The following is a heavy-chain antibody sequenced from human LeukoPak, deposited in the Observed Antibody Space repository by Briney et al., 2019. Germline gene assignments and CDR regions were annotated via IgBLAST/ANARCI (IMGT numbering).Heavy chain of an antibody. V-gene: IGHV3-21*01. CDR2: ITSSGTYI. D-gene: IGHD3-10*01. CDR3: ARDSKTVWFGVNGAFDI. CDR1: GFTFNNYN. J-gene: IGHJ3*02. Sequence: PGGSLKLSCATSGFTFNNYNMNWVRQAPGRALEWVSSITSSGTYIFYADSVKGRFTISRDNAKNSLYLQMNSLRAEDTAVYYCARDSKTVWFGVNGAFDIWGQGTMVTVSS.